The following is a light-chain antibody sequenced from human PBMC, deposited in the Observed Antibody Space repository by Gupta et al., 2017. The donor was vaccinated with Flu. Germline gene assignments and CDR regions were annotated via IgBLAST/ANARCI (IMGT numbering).Light chain of an antibody. Sequence: EIALTQSPGTLSLSPGERATLSCRASQSVTSSYLAWYQQKPGQAPRLLIYGASSRATGIPDRFSGSGSGTDFTLTISRLEPEDFAVYYCQQYGSLPITFGQGTQVEIK. CDR2: GAS. CDR3: QQYGSLPIT. CDR1: QSVTSSY. J-gene: IGKJ5*01. V-gene: IGKV3-20*01.